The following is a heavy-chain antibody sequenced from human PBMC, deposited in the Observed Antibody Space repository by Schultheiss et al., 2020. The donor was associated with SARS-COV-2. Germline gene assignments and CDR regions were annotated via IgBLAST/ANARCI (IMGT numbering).Heavy chain of an antibody. CDR1: GGSFSGYY. V-gene: IGHV4-34*01. CDR3: ARRMFYYYGMDV. CDR2: IYYSGST. D-gene: IGHD3-10*02. Sequence: GSLRLSCAVYGGSFSGYYWGWIRQPPGKGLEWIGYIYYSGSTKYNPSLESRVTISLDTSKNQFSLNLTSVTAADTAVYFCARRMFYYYGMDVWGQGTTVTVSS. J-gene: IGHJ6*02.